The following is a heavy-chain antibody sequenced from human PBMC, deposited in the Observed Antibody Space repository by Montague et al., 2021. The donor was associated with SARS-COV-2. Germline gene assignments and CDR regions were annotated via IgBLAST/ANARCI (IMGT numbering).Heavy chain of an antibody. CDR3: ARHALNEYSSAWAFGFDY. V-gene: IGHV4-59*08. Sequence: SETLSLTCTVSDGSISSYYWSWIRQPPGKGLEWIGYSYYSGSTNYNPSLKSRVTISVDTSKNQLSLKLSSVTAADTAVYYCARHALNEYSSAWAFGFDYWGQGTLVTVSS. CDR1: DGSISSYY. CDR2: SYYSGST. J-gene: IGHJ4*02. D-gene: IGHD6-6*01.